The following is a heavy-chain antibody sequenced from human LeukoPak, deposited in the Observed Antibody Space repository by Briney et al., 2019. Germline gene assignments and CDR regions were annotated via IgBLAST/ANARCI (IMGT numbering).Heavy chain of an antibody. CDR3: AIRIAVPGGFDN. V-gene: IGHV3-48*03. CDR2: ISSSGSTI. J-gene: IGHJ4*02. D-gene: IGHD6-19*01. CDR1: GFTFSSYE. Sequence: GGSLRLSCAASGFTFSSYEMNWVRQAPGKGLEWVSYISSSGSTIYYADSVKGRFTISRDNARNTLYVQMNSLRAEDTAVYYCAIRIAVPGGFDNWGQGTLVTVAS.